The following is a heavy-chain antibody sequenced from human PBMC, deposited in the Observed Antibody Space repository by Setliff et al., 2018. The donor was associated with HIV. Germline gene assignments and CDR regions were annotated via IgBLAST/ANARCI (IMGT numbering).Heavy chain of an antibody. Sequence: PSETLSLTCTVSGGSISSYYWIWIRQPPGKGLEWMGYIYYSGSTNYNPSLKSRVTISVDTAKNPFSLKLSSVTAADTAVYYCARGRRSSSSYYYYYYMDVWGKGTTVTVSS. V-gene: IGHV4-59*01. CDR3: ARGRRSSSSYYYYYYMDV. CDR2: IYYSGST. D-gene: IGHD6-6*01. CDR1: GGSISSYY. J-gene: IGHJ6*03.